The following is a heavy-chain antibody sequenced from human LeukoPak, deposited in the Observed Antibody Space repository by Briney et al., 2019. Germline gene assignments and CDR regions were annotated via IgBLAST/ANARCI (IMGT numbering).Heavy chain of an antibody. CDR2: IYPGDSDT. D-gene: IGHD6-13*01. CDR1: GYSFTSYW. J-gene: IGHJ3*02. Sequence: GESLKISCKGSGYSFTSYWIGWVRQMPGKGLEWMGIIYPGDSDTRYNPSFQGQVTISADKSISTAYLQWSSLRASDTAMYYCARGAAAAQDAFDIWGQGTMVTVSS. V-gene: IGHV5-51*01. CDR3: ARGAAAAQDAFDI.